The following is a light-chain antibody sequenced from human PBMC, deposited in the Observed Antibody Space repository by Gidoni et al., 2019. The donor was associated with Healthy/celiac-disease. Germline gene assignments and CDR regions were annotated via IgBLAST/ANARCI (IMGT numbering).Light chain of an antibody. CDR1: QSVSSN. V-gene: IGKV3-15*01. Sequence: EIVVTQSAATLSVSPGERATLSCRASQSVSSNLAWYQQKPGQAPRLLIYGASTRATGIPARFSGSGSGTEFTLTIRSLQSEDFAVYYCQQYNNWPPLTFXQXTKLEIK. CDR3: QQYNNWPPLT. J-gene: IGKJ2*01. CDR2: GAS.